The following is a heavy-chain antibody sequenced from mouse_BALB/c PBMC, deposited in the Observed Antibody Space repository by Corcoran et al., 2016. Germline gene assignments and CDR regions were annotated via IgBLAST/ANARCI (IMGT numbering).Heavy chain of an antibody. CDR3: ARGDGYFDV. CDR2: IDPANGNT. V-gene: IGHV14-3*02. Sequence: EVQLQQSGAELVKPGASVKLSCTASGFNINDTYMHWVKQRPEQGLEWIGRIDPANGNTKYDPKFQGKATITADTSSNTAYLQLSSLTSEDTAVYYCARGDGYFDVWGAGTTVTVSS. CDR1: GFNINDTY. D-gene: IGHD3-3*01. J-gene: IGHJ1*01.